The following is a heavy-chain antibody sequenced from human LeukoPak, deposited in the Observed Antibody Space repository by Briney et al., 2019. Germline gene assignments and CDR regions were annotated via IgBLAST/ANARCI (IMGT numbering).Heavy chain of an antibody. CDR3: AAAGGASYYYYGMDV. J-gene: IGHJ6*02. Sequence: SETLSLTCTVSGGSISSGSYYWSWIRQPAGKGLEWIGRIYTSGSTNYNPSLKSRVTISVDTSKNQFSVKLSSVTAADTAVYYCAAAGGASYYYYGMDVWGQGTTVTVSS. CDR2: IYTSGST. V-gene: IGHV4-61*02. CDR1: GGSISSGSYY. D-gene: IGHD6-13*01.